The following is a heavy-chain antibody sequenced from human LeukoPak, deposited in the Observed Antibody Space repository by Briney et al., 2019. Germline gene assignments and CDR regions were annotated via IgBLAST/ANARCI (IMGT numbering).Heavy chain of an antibody. CDR3: ARYGDAFDI. D-gene: IGHD1-1*01. V-gene: IGHV3-23*01. J-gene: IGHJ3*02. CDR2: INGGGGST. CDR1: GFTFRSYA. Sequence: GGSLRLSCVASGFTFRSYAMKWVRQAPGKGLEWVSGINGGGGSTYYADSVKGRFTISRDNSKNTLYLQMNSLRAEDTAVYYCARYGDAFDIWGQGSMATVSS.